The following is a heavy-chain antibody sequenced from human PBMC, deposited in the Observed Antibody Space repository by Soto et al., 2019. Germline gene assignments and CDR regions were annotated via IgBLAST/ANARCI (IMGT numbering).Heavy chain of an antibody. CDR3: ARPPGYISDWYYFDL. Sequence: QVQLVQPGAEVKKPGASVKVSCEASGYSFIDYYIHWVRQAPGQGFVWMGRVSPKSGGTNYAQKFEGRVTMTWDTSLNTAYMELSSLKSDDTAVYYCARPPGYISDWYYFDLWGQGTRVTVSS. CDR1: GYSFIDYY. D-gene: IGHD3-9*01. CDR2: VSPKSGGT. V-gene: IGHV1-2*02. J-gene: IGHJ4*02.